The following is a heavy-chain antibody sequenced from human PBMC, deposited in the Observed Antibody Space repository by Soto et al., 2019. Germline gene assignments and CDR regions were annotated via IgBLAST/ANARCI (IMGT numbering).Heavy chain of an antibody. V-gene: IGHV3-48*03. D-gene: IGHD2-15*01. Sequence: GSLRLSCAASGFIFSNYEMNWVRQAPGKGLEWLSYIASNGNTIYYANSVKGRFTVSRDNAKGSLYLQMNSLRAADTAVYYCARGYCSGSTCYSGGYWGQGTLVTVSS. CDR2: IASNGNTI. CDR3: ARGYCSGSTCYSGGY. CDR1: GFIFSNYE. J-gene: IGHJ4*02.